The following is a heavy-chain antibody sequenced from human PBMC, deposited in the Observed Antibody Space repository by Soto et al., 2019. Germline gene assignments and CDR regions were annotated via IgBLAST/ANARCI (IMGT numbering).Heavy chain of an antibody. V-gene: IGHV4-31*03. CDR2: IYYSGST. D-gene: IGHD3-16*01. CDR1: GGSISSGGYY. Sequence: QVQLQESGPGLVKPSQTLSLACTVSGGSISSGGYYWSWFCQHPGKCLEWIGYIYYSGSTYYKPSLKSRVTLSVDTSKNQFPLKLSSVTAADTAVYYCARDCLVGVLRVWGQGTLVTVSS. J-gene: IGHJ4*02. CDR3: ARDCLVGVLRV.